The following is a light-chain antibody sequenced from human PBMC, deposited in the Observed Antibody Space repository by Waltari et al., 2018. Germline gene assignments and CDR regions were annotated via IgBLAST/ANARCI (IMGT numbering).Light chain of an antibody. CDR2: AES. Sequence: EIVLTQSPGTLSLSPGERATLSCRASESVSSSPLAWYQQKPGQAPRLLVYAESSRATGIPDRFSGSGSGTDFTLTISRLEPEDFAVYYCQQFGSSPFTFGGGTKVEIK. CDR1: ESVSSSP. V-gene: IGKV3-20*01. CDR3: QQFGSSPFT. J-gene: IGKJ4*01.